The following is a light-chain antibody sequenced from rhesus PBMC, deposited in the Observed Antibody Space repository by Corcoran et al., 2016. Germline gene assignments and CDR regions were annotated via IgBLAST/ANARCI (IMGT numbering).Light chain of an antibody. V-gene: IGKV3-24*04. CDR3: QQSSNLWT. J-gene: IGKJ1*01. CDR2: GAF. CDR1: QSVGTS. Sequence: TVVTQSPVTLSLSPGERATLSYRASQSVGTSLAWYQQKPGQAPRLLISGAFSRATGIPDRFSGSGSGTDCTLTISSLEPEDVGLYYCQQSSNLWTFGQGTRV.